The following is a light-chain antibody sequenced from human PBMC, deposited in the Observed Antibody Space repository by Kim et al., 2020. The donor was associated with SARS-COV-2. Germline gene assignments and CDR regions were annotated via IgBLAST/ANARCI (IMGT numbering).Light chain of an antibody. CDR3: QKYDSAPWT. Sequence: DIQMTQSPSSLSASVGDGDTITCRASQGISNYLIWYQQKPGRVPRVLIYSASALLSGVPSRLNSSRSGTDFTHTISSMRLEDVATYYCQKYDSAPWTFGQGTKVDIK. CDR1: QGISNY. J-gene: IGKJ1*01. CDR2: SAS. V-gene: IGKV1-27*01.